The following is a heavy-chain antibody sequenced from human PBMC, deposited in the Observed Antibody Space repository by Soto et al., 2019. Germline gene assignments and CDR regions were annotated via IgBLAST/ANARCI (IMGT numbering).Heavy chain of an antibody. V-gene: IGHV3-33*01. D-gene: IGHD2-15*01. CDR1: GFTFSSYG. CDR3: ARGRIGEYCSSGSCYFDY. J-gene: IGHJ4*02. Sequence: GGSLRLSCAASGFTFSSYGMHWVGQATGKGLEWVAVIWYDGSNKYYADSVKGRFTISRDNSKNTLYLQMNSLRAEDTAVYYCARGRIGEYCSSGSCYFDYWGQETLVTVSS. CDR2: IWYDGSNK.